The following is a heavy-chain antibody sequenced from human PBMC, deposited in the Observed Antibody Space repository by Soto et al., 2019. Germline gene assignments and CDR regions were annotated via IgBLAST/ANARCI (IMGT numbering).Heavy chain of an antibody. D-gene: IGHD2-15*01. CDR1: GFTFKTYT. CDR2: IRGFSPYT. J-gene: IGHJ6*02. V-gene: IGHV3-21*01. CDR3: ARDRGYDAHDYYYNAMDV. Sequence: VGSLRLSCVASGFTFKTYTMNWVRQAPGKGLEWVSGIRGFSPYTFYAESVKGRSTISRDNAKNSLYLQMNGLGVEDTAVYYCARDRGYDAHDYYYNAMDVWGQGTTVTVSS.